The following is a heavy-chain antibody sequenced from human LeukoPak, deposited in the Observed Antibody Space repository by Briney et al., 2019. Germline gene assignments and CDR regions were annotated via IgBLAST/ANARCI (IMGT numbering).Heavy chain of an antibody. Sequence: GGSLRLSCATSGFTFSNYWMHWVRQVPGKGLVWVARIKGDGSSTRHADSVKGRFTISRDNAKNTLYLQMNSLRAEDTAVYYCVREGLDCSGYSCQRAAFDYWGQGTLVTVSS. J-gene: IGHJ4*02. CDR3: VREGLDCSGYSCQRAAFDY. CDR1: GFTFSNYW. CDR2: IKGDGSST. V-gene: IGHV3-74*01. D-gene: IGHD3-22*01.